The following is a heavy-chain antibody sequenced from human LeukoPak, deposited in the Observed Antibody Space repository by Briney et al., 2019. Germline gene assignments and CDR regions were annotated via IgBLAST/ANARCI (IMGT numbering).Heavy chain of an antibody. J-gene: IGHJ4*02. CDR3: ARPTWIQLWAHFDY. CDR1: GYTFTSYA. CDR2: INAGNGNT. D-gene: IGHD5-18*01. Sequence: ASVKVSCKASGYTFTSYAMHWVRQAPGQRLEWMGWINAGNGNTKYSQKFQGRVTITRDTSASTAYMELSSLRSEDTAVYYCARPTWIQLWAHFDYWGQGTLATVSS. V-gene: IGHV1-3*01.